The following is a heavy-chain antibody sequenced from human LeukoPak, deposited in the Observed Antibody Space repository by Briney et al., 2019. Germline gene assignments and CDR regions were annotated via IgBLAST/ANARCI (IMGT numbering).Heavy chain of an antibody. D-gene: IGHD1-26*01. J-gene: IGHJ4*02. CDR1: GFAFSNYA. CDR2: ISSSSSYI. CDR3: ARGYSRGGSSTAQFDY. V-gene: IGHV3-21*04. Sequence: GGSLRLSCAASGFAFSNYAMSWVRQAPGKGLEWVSSISSSSSYIYYADSVKGRFTISRDNAKNSLYLQMNSLRAEDTAVYYCARGYSRGGSSTAQFDYWGQGALVTVSS.